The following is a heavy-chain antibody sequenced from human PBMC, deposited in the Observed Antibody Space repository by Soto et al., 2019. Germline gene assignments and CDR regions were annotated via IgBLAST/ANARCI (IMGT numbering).Heavy chain of an antibody. D-gene: IGHD3-3*01. Sequence: QVHLVQTGVEVRKPGASVKVSCTPSGYTFSDFYIHWVRQDPGQGLEWMGCLSPYSGATMTAPRFEGRITMANTPSISTAYMALSILRYHATALYYSARGSRITIFGVPSFFSKGLDVWGQGTPVIVSS. V-gene: IGHV1-2*02. CDR2: LSPYSGAT. CDR3: ARGSRITIFGVPSFFSKGLDV. J-gene: IGHJ6*02. CDR1: GYTFSDFY.